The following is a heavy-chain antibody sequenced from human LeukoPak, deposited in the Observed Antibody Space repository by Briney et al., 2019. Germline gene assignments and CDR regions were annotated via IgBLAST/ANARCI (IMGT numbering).Heavy chain of an antibody. D-gene: IGHD5-12*01. V-gene: IGHV3-74*01. CDR2: IKPDGSDT. Sequence: GGSLRLSCAASGFTFSSYAMSWVRQAPGKGLVWVSCIKPDGSDTNYADSVKGRFTISRDNAKNTVYLQMNSLRAEDTAVYYCARGKYGGYFIDYWGQGTLVTVSS. CDR3: ARGKYGGYFIDY. J-gene: IGHJ4*02. CDR1: GFTFSSYA.